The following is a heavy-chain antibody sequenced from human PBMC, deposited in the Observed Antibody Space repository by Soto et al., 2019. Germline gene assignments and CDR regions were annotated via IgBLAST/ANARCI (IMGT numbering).Heavy chain of an antibody. CDR3: ARDSCSGGGCYLDY. CDR1: GGSISSGGYY. D-gene: IGHD2-15*01. J-gene: IGHJ4*02. Sequence: PSETLSLTCTVSGGSISSGGYYWSWIRQHPGKGLEWIGYIYYSGSTYYNPSLKSRVTISVDTSKNQFSLKLSSVTAADTAVYYCARDSCSGGGCYLDYWGQGTLVTV. V-gene: IGHV4-31*03. CDR2: IYYSGST.